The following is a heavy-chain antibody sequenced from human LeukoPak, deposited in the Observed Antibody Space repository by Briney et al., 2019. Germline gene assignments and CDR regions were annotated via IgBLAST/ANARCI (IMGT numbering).Heavy chain of an antibody. CDR1: GFNFDDYA. CDR3: AKDMGYGSGSYYHFDY. CDR2: ISWNSGSI. J-gene: IGHJ4*02. V-gene: IGHV3-9*01. Sequence: PGGSLRLSCAASGFNFDDYAMHWVRQAPGKGLEWVSGISWNSGSIGYADSVKGRFTISRDNAKNSLYLQMNSLRAEDTALYYCAKDMGYGSGSYYHFDYWGQGTLVTVSS. D-gene: IGHD3-10*01.